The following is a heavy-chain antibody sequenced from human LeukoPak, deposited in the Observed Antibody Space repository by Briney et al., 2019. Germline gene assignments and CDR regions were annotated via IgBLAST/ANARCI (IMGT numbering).Heavy chain of an antibody. D-gene: IGHD2-2*01. CDR2: IYTSGST. CDR1: GGSISSYY. V-gene: IGHV4-4*07. Sequence: SETLSLTCTVSGGSISSYYWSWIRQPAGKGLEWIGRIYTSGSTNYNPSLKSRVTMSVDTSKNQFSLKLSSVTAADTAVYYCARDGGLPAAHYYYYGMDVWGQGTTVTVSS. CDR3: ARDGGLPAAHYYYYGMDV. J-gene: IGHJ6*02.